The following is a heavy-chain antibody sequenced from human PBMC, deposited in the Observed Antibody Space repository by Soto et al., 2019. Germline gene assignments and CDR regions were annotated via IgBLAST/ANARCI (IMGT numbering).Heavy chain of an antibody. V-gene: IGHV5-51*01. J-gene: IGHJ4*02. CDR1: GYRFTSYW. D-gene: IGHD3-22*01. CDR3: ARLKRYYDSSGYYYVGFDY. Sequence: PGESLKISCQGSGYRFTSYWIGWVRQMPGKGLEWMGIIYPGDSDTRYSPSFQGQVTISADKSISTAYLQWSSLKASDTAMYYCARLKRYYDSSGYYYVGFDYWGQGTLVTVSS. CDR2: IYPGDSDT.